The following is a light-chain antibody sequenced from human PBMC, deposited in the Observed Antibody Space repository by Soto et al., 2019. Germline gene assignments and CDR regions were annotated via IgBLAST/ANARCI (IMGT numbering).Light chain of an antibody. V-gene: IGLV2-8*01. CDR3: SSYAGSNTYV. Sequence: QAVVTQPPSASGSPGQSVTISCTGTSSDVGTYNSVSWYQQHPGKAPKLMIYEVTKRPSGVPDRFSASKSGNTASLTVSGLQAEDEADYYCSSYAGSNTYVFGTGTKLTVL. J-gene: IGLJ1*01. CDR2: EVT. CDR1: SSDVGTYNS.